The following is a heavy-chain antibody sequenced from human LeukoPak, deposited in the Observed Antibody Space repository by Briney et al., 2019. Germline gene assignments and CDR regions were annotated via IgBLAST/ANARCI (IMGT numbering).Heavy chain of an antibody. J-gene: IGHJ3*02. CDR3: ARLGLGGAFDI. Sequence: SQTLSLTCAISGDSVSSNSAVWNWIRQSPSRGLEWLGRTYYRSKWYNDYAVSVKSRITIKPDTSKNQFSLRLNSATPEDTAVYYCARLGLGGAFDIWGQGTMVTVSS. CDR1: GDSVSSNSAV. CDR2: TYYRSKWYN. D-gene: IGHD2-15*01. V-gene: IGHV6-1*01.